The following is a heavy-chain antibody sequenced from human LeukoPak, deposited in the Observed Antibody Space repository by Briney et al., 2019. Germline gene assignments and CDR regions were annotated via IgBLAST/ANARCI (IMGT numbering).Heavy chain of an antibody. Sequence: GGSLRLSCAASGFSFRDYEMNWVRQAPGKGVEWVSYISITSNTIHYADSVKGRFTISRDNTKNSLHLQMTRLRADDTAVYYCARGALDAYDSWGQGTPVAASS. V-gene: IGHV3-48*03. J-gene: IGHJ5*01. CDR2: ISITSNTI. CDR1: GFSFRDYE. CDR3: ARGALDAYDS. D-gene: IGHD5-24*01.